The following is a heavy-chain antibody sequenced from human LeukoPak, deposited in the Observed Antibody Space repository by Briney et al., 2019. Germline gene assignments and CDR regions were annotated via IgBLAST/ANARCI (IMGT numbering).Heavy chain of an antibody. V-gene: IGHV4-59*01. Sequence: SETLSLTCTVSGGSISTYYWSWIRQAPGKGLQWIGYVYYSGSTEYDPSLKSRVTISVDTSKNQFSLKMNSVTAADTAVYYCARVMPAKNYYGMDVWGRGTTVTVSS. CDR3: ARVMPAKNYYGMDV. CDR2: VYYSGST. J-gene: IGHJ6*02. D-gene: IGHD2-2*01. CDR1: GGSISTYY.